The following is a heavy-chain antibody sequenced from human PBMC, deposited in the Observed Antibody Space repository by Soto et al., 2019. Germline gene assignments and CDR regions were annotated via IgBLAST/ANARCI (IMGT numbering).Heavy chain of an antibody. CDR2: IYYSGST. Sequence: SETLSLTCTVSGGSISSYYWSWIRQPPGKGLEWIGYIYYSGSTNYNPSLKSRVTISVDTSKNQFSLKLSSVTTADTAVYYCATQSRDGYNFDYWGQGTLVTVSS. CDR3: ATQSRDGYNFDY. J-gene: IGHJ4*02. CDR1: GGSISSYY. D-gene: IGHD5-12*01. V-gene: IGHV4-59*08.